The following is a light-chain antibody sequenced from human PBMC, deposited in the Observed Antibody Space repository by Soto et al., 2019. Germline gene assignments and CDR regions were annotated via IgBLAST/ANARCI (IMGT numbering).Light chain of an antibody. CDR2: DVT. CDR1: GSDVGGYNS. V-gene: IGLV2-14*01. CDR3: SSFTSSMTNV. J-gene: IGLJ1*01. Sequence: QSALTQPASVSGSPGQSITISCTGTGSDVGGYNSVSWYQQHPGKAPKLILYDVTDRPSGVSYRFSGSKSGNTASLTISGLQAADEADYFCSSFTSSMTNVFGSGPKITVL.